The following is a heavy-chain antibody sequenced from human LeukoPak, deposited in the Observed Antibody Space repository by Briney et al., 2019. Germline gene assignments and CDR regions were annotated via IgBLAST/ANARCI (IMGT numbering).Heavy chain of an antibody. V-gene: IGHV1-46*01. CDR3: ARYGFSAVWQGGWDAFDI. D-gene: IGHD2-15*01. Sequence: ASVKVSCKASGYTFTSYYMHWVRQAPGQGLEWMGIINPTTGDTTYAQKFQGRLTMTRDMSTSTVYMDLSSLTSEDTAVFYCARYGFSAVWQGGWDAFDIWGQGTVVTVSS. J-gene: IGHJ3*02. CDR1: GYTFTSYY. CDR2: INPTTGDT.